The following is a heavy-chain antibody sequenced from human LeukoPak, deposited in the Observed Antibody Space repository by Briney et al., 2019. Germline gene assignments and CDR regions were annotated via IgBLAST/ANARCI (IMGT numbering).Heavy chain of an antibody. J-gene: IGHJ4*02. V-gene: IGHV3-7*02. Sequence: PGGSLRLSCAASGFTFSTYYMAWVAQAPGKGLEWVANIKQDGSEKYYGGSVKGRFTISRDNAKNSLYLQMNSLRAEDTTVYYCARSGDYGDHVPDYWGQGTLVTVSS. CDR2: IKQDGSEK. CDR3: ARSGDYGDHVPDY. CDR1: GFTFSTYY. D-gene: IGHD4-17*01.